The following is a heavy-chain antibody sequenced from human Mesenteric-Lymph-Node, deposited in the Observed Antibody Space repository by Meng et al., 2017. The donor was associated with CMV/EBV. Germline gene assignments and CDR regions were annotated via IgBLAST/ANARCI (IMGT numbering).Heavy chain of an antibody. Sequence: ASVKVSCKASVSPFTSYYMHWVRQATGQGLEWMGIINPSGGSTSYAQKCQGRVTMTRDTSTSTVYMELSSLRSEDTAVYYCARGNYGMDVWGQETTVTVSS. CDR1: VSPFTSYY. CDR2: INPSGGST. CDR3: ARGNYGMDV. J-gene: IGHJ6*02. V-gene: IGHV1-46*01.